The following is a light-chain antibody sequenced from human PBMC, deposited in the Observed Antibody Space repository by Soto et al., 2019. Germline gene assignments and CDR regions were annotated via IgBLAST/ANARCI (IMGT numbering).Light chain of an antibody. CDR1: SSDVGGYNY. J-gene: IGLJ1*01. CDR2: DVS. V-gene: IGLV2-14*01. CDR3: SSYTSSSKF. Sequence: QSVLTQPASVSGSPGQSITISCTGSSSDVGGYNYVSWYQQHPGKAPKLMIYDVSNRPSGVSNRFSGSKSGNTASLTISGLQAEDEADYYCSSYTSSSKFFGTGTKVTVL.